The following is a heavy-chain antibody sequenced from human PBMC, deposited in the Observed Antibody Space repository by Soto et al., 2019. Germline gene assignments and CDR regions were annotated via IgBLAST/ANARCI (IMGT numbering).Heavy chain of an antibody. V-gene: IGHV4-61*01. J-gene: IGHJ4*02. CDR2: IYYSGST. CDR3: ARYYDSSGYSFPFDY. CDR1: GGSVSSGSYY. D-gene: IGHD3-22*01. Sequence: QVQLQESGPGLVKPSETLSLTCTVSGGSVSSGSYYWSWIRQPPGKGLEWIGYIYYSGSTNYNPTLKSLVTISVDTSKNQFSLKLSSVTAADTAVYYCARYYDSSGYSFPFDYWGQGTLVTVSS.